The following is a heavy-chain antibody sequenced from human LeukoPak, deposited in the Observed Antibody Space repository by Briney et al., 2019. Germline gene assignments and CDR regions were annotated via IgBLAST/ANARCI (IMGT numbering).Heavy chain of an antibody. CDR2: IYYDGSNK. Sequence: GGSLRLSCAASGFTFSSYGMHWVRQAPGKGLEWVAIIYYDGSNKYFADSVKGRFTISRDNSKNTLYLQMSSLRAEDTAVYYCARAGITAASTAPFDYWGQGTLVTVSS. CDR3: ARAGITAASTAPFDY. D-gene: IGHD6-13*01. V-gene: IGHV3-33*01. J-gene: IGHJ4*02. CDR1: GFTFSSYG.